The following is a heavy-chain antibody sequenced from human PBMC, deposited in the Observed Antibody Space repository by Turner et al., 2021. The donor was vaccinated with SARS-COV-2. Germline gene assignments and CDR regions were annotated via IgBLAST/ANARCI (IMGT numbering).Heavy chain of an antibody. D-gene: IGHD3-10*01. CDR1: VSPLGDYW. V-gene: IGHV3-7*01. CDR3: TRERRAAYGQIDN. Sequence: EVQLVESGGGLVQPGGSLRVSCAASVSPLGDYWMTWVRQAPGMGLEWVASISQEGSEKRYVDSVQGRFAISRDNAKNSVYLQMNSLRVDDTAAYYCTRERRAAYGQIDNWGQGVLVTVSS. J-gene: IGHJ4*02. CDR2: ISQEGSEK.